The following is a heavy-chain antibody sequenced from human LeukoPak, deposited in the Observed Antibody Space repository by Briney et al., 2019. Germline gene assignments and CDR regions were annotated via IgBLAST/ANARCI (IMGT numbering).Heavy chain of an antibody. D-gene: IGHD2-15*01. V-gene: IGHV4-59*08. CDR1: GASVSNYY. Sequence: PSETLSLTCRVSGASVSNYYWSWIRQSPGKGLEWIGFFHYSGSTNYNPSLNSRVTTSIEASMNQLSLSLVSVTAADTAVYFCARHHDGGPKLRLDFWGLGVLVTVSS. CDR3: ARHHDGGPKLRLDF. CDR2: FHYSGST. J-gene: IGHJ4*02.